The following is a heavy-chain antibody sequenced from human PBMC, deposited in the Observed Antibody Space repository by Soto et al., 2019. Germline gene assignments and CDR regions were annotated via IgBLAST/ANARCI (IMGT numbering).Heavy chain of an antibody. V-gene: IGHV4-30-2*01. CDR1: GGSISSGGYS. CDR3: AILKYYYGPNPPEYYYYGMDV. D-gene: IGHD3-10*01. J-gene: IGHJ6*02. Sequence: SETLSLTCAVSGGSISSGGYSWSWIRQPPGKGLEWFGYIYHSGSTYYNPSLKSRVTISVDRSKNQFSLKLSSVTAADTAVYYCAILKYYYGPNPPEYYYYGMDVWGQGTTVTVSS. CDR2: IYHSGST.